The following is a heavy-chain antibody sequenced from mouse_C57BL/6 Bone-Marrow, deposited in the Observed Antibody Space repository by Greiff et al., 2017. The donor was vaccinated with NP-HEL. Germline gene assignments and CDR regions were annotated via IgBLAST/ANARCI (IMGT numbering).Heavy chain of an antibody. Sequence: VQLQQPGAELVRPGTSVKLSCKASGYTFTSYWMHWVKQRPGQGLEWIGVIDPSDSYTNYNQKFKGKATLTVDTSSSTAYMQLSSLTSEDSAVYYCARGTLLGVFGYWGQGTTLTVSS. CDR2: IDPSDSYT. CDR1: GYTFTSYW. CDR3: ARGTLLGVFGY. V-gene: IGHV1-59*01. J-gene: IGHJ2*01. D-gene: IGHD3-3*01.